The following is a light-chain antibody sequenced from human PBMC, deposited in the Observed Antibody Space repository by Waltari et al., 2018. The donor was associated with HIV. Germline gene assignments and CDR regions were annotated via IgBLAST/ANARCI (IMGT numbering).Light chain of an antibody. Sequence: EIVMTQSPPTLSVSPGQRVTLSCRASQTINANVAWYQQRPGQAPRLLIYEAATRPTGIPARFSGSGSGTEFTLTISSLQSEDFATYFCQQYDSGPRGITFGQGTMLEIK. CDR1: QTINAN. CDR3: QQYDSGPRGIT. J-gene: IGKJ2*01. V-gene: IGKV3-15*01. CDR2: EAA.